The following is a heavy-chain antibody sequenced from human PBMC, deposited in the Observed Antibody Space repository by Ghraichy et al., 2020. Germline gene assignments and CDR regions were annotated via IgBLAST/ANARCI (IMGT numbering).Heavy chain of an antibody. CDR2: IKSKTDGGTT. CDR1: GFTFSNAW. J-gene: IGHJ4*02. V-gene: IGHV3-15*01. CDR3: TTDQGLMVYW. Sequence: GESLNISCAASGFTFSNAWMSWVRQAPGKGLGWVGRIKSKTDGGTTDYAAPVKGRFTISRDDSKNTLYLQMNSLKTEDTAVYYCTTDQGLMVYWGGQGTLVTVSS. D-gene: IGHD2-8*01.